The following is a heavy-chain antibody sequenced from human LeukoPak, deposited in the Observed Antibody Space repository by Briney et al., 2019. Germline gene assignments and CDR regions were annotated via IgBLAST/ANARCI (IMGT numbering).Heavy chain of an antibody. CDR3: ARGGGGSDY. Sequence: GGSLRLSCAASGFTFSSYWMHWVRQAPGKGLEWVANIKQDGSEKYYVDSVKGRFTISRDSAQNSLYLQMNSLRAEDTAVYYCARGGGGSDYWGQGTLVIVSS. J-gene: IGHJ4*02. V-gene: IGHV3-7*01. CDR1: GFTFSSYW. D-gene: IGHD6-25*01. CDR2: IKQDGSEK.